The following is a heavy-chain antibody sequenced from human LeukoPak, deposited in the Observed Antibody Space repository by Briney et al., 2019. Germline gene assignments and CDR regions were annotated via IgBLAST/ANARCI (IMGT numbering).Heavy chain of an antibody. CDR3: AKRDLRYFDWD. D-gene: IGHD3-9*01. Sequence: SETLSLTCAVYGGSFSDYYWNWIRQPPGKGLEWIGEINHSGSTHYMPSLKSRVTISVDPSKNQFSLNLNSVTAADTAVYYCAKRDLRYFDWDWGQGTLVTVSS. CDR1: GGSFSDYY. CDR2: INHSGST. V-gene: IGHV4-34*01. J-gene: IGHJ4*02.